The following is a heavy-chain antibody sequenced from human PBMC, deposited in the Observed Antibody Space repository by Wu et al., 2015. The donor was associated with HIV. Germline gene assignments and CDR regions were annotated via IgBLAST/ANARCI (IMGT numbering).Heavy chain of an antibody. J-gene: IGHJ3*02. CDR3: ARMLLWFGELPTGAFDI. CDR2: INPNSGGT. V-gene: IGHV1-2*02. CDR1: GYTFTGYY. D-gene: IGHD3-10*01. Sequence: QVQLVQSGAEVKKPGASVKVSCKASGYTFTGYYMHWVRQAPGQGLEWMGWINPNSGGTNYAQKFQGRVTMTRDTSISTAYMELSRLRSDDTAVYYCARMLLWFGELPTGAFDIWGQGTMVTVSS.